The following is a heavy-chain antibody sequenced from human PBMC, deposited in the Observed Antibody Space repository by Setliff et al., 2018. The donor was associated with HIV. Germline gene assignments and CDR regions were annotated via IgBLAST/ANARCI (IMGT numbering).Heavy chain of an antibody. CDR3: ARGSRDDSVYRPVDY. V-gene: IGHV3-7*03. J-gene: IGHJ4*02. Sequence: GESLKISCKGSGYSFTTYWIGWVRQVPGKGLEWVATIKQDESERHYVDAVKGRFTISRDDAKNSLYLQMNSLRAEDSAVYYCARGSRDDSVYRPVDYWGRGTLVTVSS. D-gene: IGHD3-22*01. CDR2: IKQDESER. CDR1: GYSFTTYW.